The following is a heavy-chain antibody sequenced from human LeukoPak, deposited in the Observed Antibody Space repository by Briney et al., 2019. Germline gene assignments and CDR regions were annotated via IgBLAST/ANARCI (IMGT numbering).Heavy chain of an antibody. D-gene: IGHD1-26*01. J-gene: IGHJ5*02. V-gene: IGHV3-30*10. Sequence: GGSLRLSCAASGFTFSSYAMHWVRQAPGKGLEWVAVISYDGSNKYYTDSVKGRFTISRDNSKNTLYLQMNSLRAEDTAVYYCAKGGAEWELLNWFDPWGQGTLVTVSS. CDR2: ISYDGSNK. CDR1: GFTFSSYA. CDR3: AKGGAEWELLNWFDP.